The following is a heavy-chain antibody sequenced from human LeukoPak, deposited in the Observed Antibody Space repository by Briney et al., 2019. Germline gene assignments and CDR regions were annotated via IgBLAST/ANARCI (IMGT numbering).Heavy chain of an antibody. CDR2: ISGSGVNT. Sequence: GGSLRLSCAASGFTFSSYEMNWVRQAPGKGLEWVSVISGSGVNTYYADSVKGRFTISRDNSKNTLHLQMNSLRAEDTAVYYCAKVGDYGDYALDYWGQGTLVTVSS. V-gene: IGHV3-23*01. CDR3: AKVGDYGDYALDY. CDR1: GFTFSSYE. D-gene: IGHD4-17*01. J-gene: IGHJ4*02.